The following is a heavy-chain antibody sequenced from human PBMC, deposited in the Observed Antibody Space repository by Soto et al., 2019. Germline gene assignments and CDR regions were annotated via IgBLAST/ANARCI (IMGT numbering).Heavy chain of an antibody. Sequence: EVQLLESGGGLVQPGGSLRLSCAASGFTFSSYAMSWVRQAPGKGLEWVSAIRGSGGRTYYADSVKGRFTISRDNSKKTLYLQMNSLRAEDTAVYYCAKDRLYFGSGYHGRGMDVWGQGPTVTVSS. CDR1: GFTFSSYA. D-gene: IGHD3-22*01. J-gene: IGHJ6*02. CDR3: AKDRLYFGSGYHGRGMDV. CDR2: IRGSGGRT. V-gene: IGHV3-23*01.